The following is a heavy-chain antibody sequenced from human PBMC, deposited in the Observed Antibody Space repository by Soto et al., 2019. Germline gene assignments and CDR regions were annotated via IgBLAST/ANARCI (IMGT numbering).Heavy chain of an antibody. CDR3: ARTTFDDYFDY. J-gene: IGHJ4*02. D-gene: IGHD1-1*01. V-gene: IGHV4-59*01. CDR1: GGSISSYY. CDR2: IYYSGST. Sequence: QVQLQESGPGLVKPSETLSRTCTVSGGSISSYYWSWIRQPPGKGLEGIGYIYYSGSTNYNPSLKSRVTTSVDTSQNQFSLKLSSVTAADTAVYSCARTTFDDYFDYWGQGTLVTVSS.